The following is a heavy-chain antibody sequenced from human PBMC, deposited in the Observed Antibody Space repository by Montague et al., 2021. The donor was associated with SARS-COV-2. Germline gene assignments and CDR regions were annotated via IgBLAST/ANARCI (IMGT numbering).Heavy chain of an antibody. Sequence: SETLSLTCAVYGGSFSGYYWSWIRQPPGKRLEWIGEMNPSGSTNYNPSLKSRVTISIDTSKNQFSLKLSSVTAADTAVYYCARGSGWYKYEYFGHGARGTISIVSAKTPFSLYLLSVTAAAAAVYYSARGSGWYHNRYFDLWGRGTLVTVSS. CDR3: ARGSGWYKYEYFGHGARGTISIVSAKTPFSLYLLSVTAAAAAVYYSARGSGWYHNRYFDL. V-gene: IGHV4-34*01. CDR1: GGSFSGYY. D-gene: IGHD6-19*01. J-gene: IGHJ2*01. CDR2: MNPSGST.